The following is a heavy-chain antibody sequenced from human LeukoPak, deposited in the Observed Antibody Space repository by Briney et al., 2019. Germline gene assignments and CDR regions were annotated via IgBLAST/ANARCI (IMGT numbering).Heavy chain of an antibody. J-gene: IGHJ4*02. V-gene: IGHV1-2*02. CDR2: INPNNGGT. Sequence: ASVHVSCKASLYTFIGYYMHWVRPPPGQGLAWMGWINPNNGGTNYAQKFQGRVTMTRDTSISTAYMELSRLRSDDTGVYYCARGTTIFGVVPTDYWGQGTLGTGSP. CDR1: LYTFIGYY. CDR3: ARGTTIFGVVPTDY. D-gene: IGHD3-3*01.